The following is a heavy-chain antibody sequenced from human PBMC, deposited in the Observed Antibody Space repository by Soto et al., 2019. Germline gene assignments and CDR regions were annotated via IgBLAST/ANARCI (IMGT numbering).Heavy chain of an antibody. V-gene: IGHV3-21*01. CDR3: AKYTHYSDRSAYHPPYYYDF. Sequence: GGSLRLSCKASGFIFSEYSMSWVRQAPGKGLEWVSSISGSSSHMYYADSLKGRFTISRDNAKNSLYLQMSGLRAEDAAVYFCAKYTHYSDRSAYHPPYYYDFWGQGILVTVSS. D-gene: IGHD3-22*01. CDR2: ISGSSSHM. CDR1: GFIFSEYS. J-gene: IGHJ4*02.